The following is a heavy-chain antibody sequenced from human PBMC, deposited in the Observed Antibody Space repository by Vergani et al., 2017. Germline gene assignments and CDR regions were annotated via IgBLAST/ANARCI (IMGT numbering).Heavy chain of an antibody. J-gene: IGHJ4*02. CDR3: ARQGRDVVCSNDVCRLGY. V-gene: IGHV3-48*01. D-gene: IGHD2-8*01. Sequence: EVQLVESGGGLVQPGGSLRLSCAASGSTFSSYAMNWVRQAPGKGLEWVSYFSRSSSTIYYADSVKGRFTISRYNAKNSLHLQMNNLRAEDTAVYYCARQGRDVVCSNDVCRLGYWGQGALVTVSA. CDR2: FSRSSSTI. CDR1: GSTFSSYA.